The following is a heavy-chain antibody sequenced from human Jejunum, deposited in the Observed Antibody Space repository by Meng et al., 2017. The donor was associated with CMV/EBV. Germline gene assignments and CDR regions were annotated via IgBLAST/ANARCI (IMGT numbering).Heavy chain of an antibody. CDR1: GFTFSTYP. J-gene: IGHJ4*02. V-gene: IGHV3-48*04. CDR2: ISSGSGTI. CDR3: ARGGSYSPDY. Sequence: CAASGFTFSTYPMNWVRQAPGKGLEWVSYISSGSGTIYYADSVRGRFTVSRDNAKTSLYLQMNSLRAEDTAVYYCARGGSYSPDYWGQGTLVTVSS. D-gene: IGHD1-26*01.